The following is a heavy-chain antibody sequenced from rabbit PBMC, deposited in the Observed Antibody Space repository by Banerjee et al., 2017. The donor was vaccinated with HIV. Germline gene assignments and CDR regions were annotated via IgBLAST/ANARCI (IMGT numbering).Heavy chain of an antibody. Sequence: QQQLEESGGGLVKPEGSLTLTCKASGFDLSSHYYMCWVRQAPGKGLEWIGCIYAGSSDSTYYASWAKGRFTISKTSSTTVTLQMTSLTVADTATYFCARAPYISSSGYWVLNALVPWGPGTLVTVS. J-gene: IGHJ2*01. D-gene: IGHD1-1*01. CDR3: ARAPYISSSGYWVLNALVP. CDR1: GFDLSSHYY. CDR2: IYAGSSDST. V-gene: IGHV1S45*01.